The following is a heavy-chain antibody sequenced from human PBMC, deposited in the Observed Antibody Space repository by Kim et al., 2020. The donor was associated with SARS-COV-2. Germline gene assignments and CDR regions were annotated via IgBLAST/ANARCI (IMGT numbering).Heavy chain of an antibody. CDR2: IKSKTDGGTT. CDR3: TTGAVTTDPWYYYYGMDV. J-gene: IGHJ6*02. V-gene: IGHV3-15*01. Sequence: GGSLRLSCAASGFTFSNAWMSWVRQAPGKGLEWVGRIKSKTDGGTTDYAAPVKGRFTISRDDSKNTLYLQMISLKTEDTAVYYCTTGAVTTDPWYYYYGMDVWGQGTTVTVSS. D-gene: IGHD4-4*01. CDR1: GFTFSNAW.